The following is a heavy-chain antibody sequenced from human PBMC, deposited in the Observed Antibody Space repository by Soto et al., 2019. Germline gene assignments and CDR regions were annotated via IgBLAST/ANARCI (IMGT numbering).Heavy chain of an antibody. D-gene: IGHD3-22*01. CDR2: INPNSGGT. CDR1: GYTFTGYY. Sequence: ASVKVSCKASGYTFTGYYMHWVRQAPGQGLEWMGWINPNSGGTNYAQKFQGRVTMTRDTSISTAYMELSRLRSDDTAVYYCARASYDSRGYRFDYWGQGTLVTVYS. V-gene: IGHV1-2*02. CDR3: ARASYDSRGYRFDY. J-gene: IGHJ4*02.